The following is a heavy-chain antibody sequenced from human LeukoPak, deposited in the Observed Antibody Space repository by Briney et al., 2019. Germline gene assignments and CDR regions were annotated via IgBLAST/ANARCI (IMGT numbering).Heavy chain of an antibody. CDR2: IYYSGST. V-gene: IGHV4-59*08. D-gene: IGHD6-13*01. CDR3: ASLVAAAGTALFDY. Sequence: SETLSLTCTVSGGSISSYYWSWIRQPPGKGLEWIGYIYYSGSTNYNPSLESRVTISVDTSKNQFSLKLSSVTAADTAVYYCASLVAAAGTALFDYWGQGTLVTVSS. CDR1: GGSISSYY. J-gene: IGHJ4*02.